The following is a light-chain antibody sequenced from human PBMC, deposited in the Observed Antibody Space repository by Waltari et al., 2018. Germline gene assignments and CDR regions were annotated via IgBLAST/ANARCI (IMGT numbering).Light chain of an antibody. CDR2: GAS. J-gene: IGKJ3*01. CDR1: QSISSSY. CDR3: QQYGSSPLFT. Sequence: IVLTQSPGTLSLSPGGRATLPCRAGQSISSSYLAWYQQKPGQAPRLLIFGASSRATGIPDRFSGSGSGTDFTLTISRLEPEDFAVYYCQQYGSSPLFTFGPGTKWISN. V-gene: IGKV3-20*01.